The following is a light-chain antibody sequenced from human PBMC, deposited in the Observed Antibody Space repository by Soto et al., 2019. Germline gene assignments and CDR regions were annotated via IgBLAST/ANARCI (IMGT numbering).Light chain of an antibody. V-gene: IGKV1-9*01. CDR1: QGISSY. Sequence: DIQLTQSPSFLSASVGDRVTITCRARQGISSYLAWYQQKPGKAPKLLIYAASTLQSRVPSRLSGSGSEKESTLPVSSLQPEYYATYYCQQLNMYPLPFRPGTKVDIK. CDR3: QQLNMYPLP. J-gene: IGKJ3*01. CDR2: AAS.